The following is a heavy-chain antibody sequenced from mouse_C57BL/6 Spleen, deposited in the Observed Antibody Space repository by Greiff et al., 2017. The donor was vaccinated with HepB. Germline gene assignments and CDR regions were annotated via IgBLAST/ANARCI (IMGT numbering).Heavy chain of an antibody. CDR2: INPSSGYT. D-gene: IGHD2-5*01. Sequence: VQLVESGAELARPGASVKMSCKASGYTFNSYTMHWVKQRPGQGLEWIGYINPSSGYTKYNQKFKDKATLTADKSSSTAYMQLSSLTSEDSAVYYCARQDYSNYDFDYWGQGTTLTVSS. J-gene: IGHJ2*01. CDR3: ARQDYSNYDFDY. V-gene: IGHV1-4*01. CDR1: GYTFNSYT.